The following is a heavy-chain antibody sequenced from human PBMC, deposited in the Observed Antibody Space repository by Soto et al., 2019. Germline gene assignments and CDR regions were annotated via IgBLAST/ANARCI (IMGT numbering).Heavy chain of an antibody. CDR3: ERSANLYDSSGYYFAQFDY. CDR2: IDWDDDK. J-gene: IGHJ4*02. Sequence: SGPTLVNPTQTLTLTCTFSGFSLSTSGMRVSWIRQPPGKALEWLARIDWDDDKFYSTSLKTRLTISKDTSKNQVVLTMTNMDPVDTATYYCERSANLYDSSGYYFAQFDYWGQGTLVTVSS. CDR1: GFSLSTSGMR. V-gene: IGHV2-70*04. D-gene: IGHD3-22*01.